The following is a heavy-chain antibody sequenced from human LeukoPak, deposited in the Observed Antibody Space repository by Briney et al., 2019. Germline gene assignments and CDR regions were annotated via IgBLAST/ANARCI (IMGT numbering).Heavy chain of an antibody. V-gene: IGHV4-34*01. CDR3: ARGRGYCSSTSCYTDY. J-gene: IGHJ4*02. D-gene: IGHD2-2*01. CDR2: TNHSGST. Sequence: SETLSLTCAVYGGSFSGYYWSWIRQPPGKGLEWIGETNHSGSTNYNPSLKSRVTISVDTSKNQFSLKLSSVTAADTAVYYCARGRGYCSSTSCYTDYWGQGTLVTVSS. CDR1: GGSFSGYY.